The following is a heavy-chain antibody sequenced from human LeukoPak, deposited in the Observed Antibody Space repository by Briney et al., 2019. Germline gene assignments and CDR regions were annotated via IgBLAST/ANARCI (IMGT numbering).Heavy chain of an antibody. Sequence: PGGSLRLSCAASGFPFDDYGMTWVRQAPGKRLEWVSGINWNGGSTGYADSVKGRFTISRDNAKNSLYLQMNSLRAEDTALYYCASAGLTYGSGSYFVYWGQGTLVTVSS. CDR3: ASAGLTYGSGSYFVY. CDR2: INWNGGST. CDR1: GFPFDDYG. D-gene: IGHD3-10*01. V-gene: IGHV3-20*04. J-gene: IGHJ4*02.